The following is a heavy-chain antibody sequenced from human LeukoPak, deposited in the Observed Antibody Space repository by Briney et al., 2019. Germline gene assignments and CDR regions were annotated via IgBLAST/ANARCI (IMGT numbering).Heavy chain of an antibody. V-gene: IGHV3-30*18. CDR3: AKDLGGSSFVLDY. Sequence: PGRSLRLSCAASGFTFSAHGMHWVRQAPGKGLEWVGYISYDGSQISYTESVKGRFTLSRDNSKSTSYLQMYTLRTADTAIYFCAKDLGGSSFVLDYWGQGNLVTVSS. CDR1: GFTFSAHG. D-gene: IGHD6-6*01. CDR2: ISYDGSQI. J-gene: IGHJ4*02.